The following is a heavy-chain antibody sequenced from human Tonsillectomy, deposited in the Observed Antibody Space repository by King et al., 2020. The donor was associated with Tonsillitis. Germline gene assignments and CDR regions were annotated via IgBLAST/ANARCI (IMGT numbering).Heavy chain of an antibody. D-gene: IGHD6-6*01. CDR3: AKGEGSSSFPDY. V-gene: IGHV3-23*04. Sequence: VQRVESGGGLVQPGGSLSLSWAASGFTLRRYAMSWVRPAPGKGLSWVSAIRGDGVTPYYADSVKGRFTITRDNSKNTLFLQMNSLRAEDTAIYYCAKGEGSSSFPDYWGQGTLVSVSS. CDR1: GFTLRRYA. J-gene: IGHJ4*02. CDR2: IRGDGVTP.